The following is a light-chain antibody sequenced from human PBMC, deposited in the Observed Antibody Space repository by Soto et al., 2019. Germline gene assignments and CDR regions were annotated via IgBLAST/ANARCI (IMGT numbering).Light chain of an antibody. V-gene: IGLV4-69*01. CDR3: QTWGTGTWV. CDR2: LNSDGSH. J-gene: IGLJ3*02. CDR1: SGHSSYA. Sequence: QLVLTQSPSASVSLGASVKLTCTLSSGHSSYAIAWHQQQPEKGPRYLMKLNSDGSHSKGDGIPDRFSGSSSGAERYLTISSLQSEDEADYYCQTWGTGTWVFGGGTKLTVL.